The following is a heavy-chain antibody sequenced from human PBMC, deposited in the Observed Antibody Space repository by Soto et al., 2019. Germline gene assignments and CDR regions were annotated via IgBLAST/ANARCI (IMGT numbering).Heavy chain of an antibody. Sequence: QVQLVQSGAEVKKPGASVKVSCKASGYTFTSYGISWVRQAPGQGLEWMGWISAYNGNTNYAQKLQGRVTMTTDTDTSTAYMELRSLRSDDTAVYYCARDQTENDYGDNGDAFDIWGQGTMVTVSS. CDR1: GYTFTSYG. J-gene: IGHJ3*02. D-gene: IGHD4-17*01. CDR3: ARDQTENDYGDNGDAFDI. CDR2: ISAYNGNT. V-gene: IGHV1-18*01.